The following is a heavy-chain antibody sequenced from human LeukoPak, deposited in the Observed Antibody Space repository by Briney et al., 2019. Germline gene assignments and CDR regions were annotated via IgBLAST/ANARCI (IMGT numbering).Heavy chain of an antibody. CDR3: ARLKAVAGTAYYFDY. Sequence: GGSLRLSCTASGFTFSGYSMNWVRQAPGKGLEWVSSITGSSKSIYYADSVKGRFTISRDDSKNTLYLQMNSLRAEDTAVYYCARLKAVAGTAYYFDYWGQGTLVTASS. CDR2: ITGSSKSI. CDR1: GFTFSGYS. V-gene: IGHV3-21*01. D-gene: IGHD6-19*01. J-gene: IGHJ4*02.